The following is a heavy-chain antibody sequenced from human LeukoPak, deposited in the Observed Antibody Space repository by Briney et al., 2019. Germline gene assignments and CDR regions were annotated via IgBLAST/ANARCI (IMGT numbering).Heavy chain of an antibody. CDR3: ARQRIAVAGLYYFDY. CDR1: GVSISSYY. J-gene: IGHJ4*02. Sequence: SETLSLTCTVSGVSISSYYWSWIRQPPGKGLEWIGYIYYSGSTNYNPSLKSRVTISVDTSKNQFSLKLSSVTAADTAVYYCARQRIAVAGLYYFDYWGQGTLVTVSS. D-gene: IGHD6-19*01. V-gene: IGHV4-59*01. CDR2: IYYSGST.